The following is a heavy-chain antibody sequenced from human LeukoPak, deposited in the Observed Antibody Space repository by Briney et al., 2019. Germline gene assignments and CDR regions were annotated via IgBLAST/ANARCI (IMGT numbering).Heavy chain of an antibody. V-gene: IGHV3-30*02. CDR1: AFTFSSYG. J-gene: IGHJ4*02. CDR2: IRYDGSNK. CDR3: ARDPPWGSTYYFDY. Sequence: GGSLRLSCAASAFTFSSYGMHWVRQAPGKGLEWVAFIRYDGSNKYYADSVRGRFTISRDNSKNTLYLQMNSLRGEDTAVYYCARDPPWGSTYYFDYWGQGTLVTVSS. D-gene: IGHD7-27*01.